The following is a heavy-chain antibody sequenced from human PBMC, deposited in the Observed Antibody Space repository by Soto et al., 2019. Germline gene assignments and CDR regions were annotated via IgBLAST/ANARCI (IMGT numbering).Heavy chain of an antibody. V-gene: IGHV3-33*01. J-gene: IGHJ4*02. Sequence: QVPLVESGGGVVQPGRSLRLSCAASGFTFSTYGMHCVRQAPGKGLEWVAVMWFDGKHQYYADSVKGRFTISRDNSKNTLYLQMNSLRADDTALYYCARWTYYDSSGYYYVFDYWGQGTLVTVSS. CDR3: ARWTYYDSSGYYYVFDY. CDR2: MWFDGKHQ. CDR1: GFTFSTYG. D-gene: IGHD3-22*01.